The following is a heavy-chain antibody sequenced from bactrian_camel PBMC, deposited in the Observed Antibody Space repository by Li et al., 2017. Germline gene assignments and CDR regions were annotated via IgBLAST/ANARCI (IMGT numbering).Heavy chain of an antibody. J-gene: IGHJ6*01. V-gene: IGHV3S55*01. CDR1: RYTYDTYC. D-gene: IGHD5*01. CDR2: IDSDGLA. CDR3: AVGHWGGGVCFPAAGY. Sequence: VQLVESGGGSVQAGVSLRLSCAASRYTYDTYCMGWYRQSSGTAREEVAFIDSDGLASYSDSVKGRFTISKDNAKNTLYLQMNSLKPEDTAMYYCAVGHWGGGVCFPAAGYWGQGTQVTVS.